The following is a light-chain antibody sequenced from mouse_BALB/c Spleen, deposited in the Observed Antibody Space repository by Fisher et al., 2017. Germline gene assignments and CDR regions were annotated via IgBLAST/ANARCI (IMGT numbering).Light chain of an antibody. CDR2: YTS. CDR3: QQFTSSPST. J-gene: IGKJ5*01. CDR1: SSVSSSY. V-gene: IGKV4-74*01. Sequence: IVMTQTTAIMSASLGERVTMTCTASSSVSSSYLHWYQQKSGASPKLWIYYTSNLAPGVPARFSGSGSGNSYSLTISSMEGEDAATYYCQQFTSSPSTFGAGTKLELK.